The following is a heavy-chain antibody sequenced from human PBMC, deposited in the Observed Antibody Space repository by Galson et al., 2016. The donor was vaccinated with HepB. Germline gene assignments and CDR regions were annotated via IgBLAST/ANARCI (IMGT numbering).Heavy chain of an antibody. V-gene: IGHV3-30*18. CDR3: TKLNDVNWFDP. J-gene: IGHJ5*02. Sequence: SLRLSCAASGFTFRNFGMQWVRQAPGKGLEGVAVISYDGSDEGYGDSVKGRFTVSRDNSKNRVYLQMNNLTTEDTAIYYCTKLNDVNWFDPWGQGTLVTVSS. CDR2: ISYDGSDE. CDR1: GFTFRNFG.